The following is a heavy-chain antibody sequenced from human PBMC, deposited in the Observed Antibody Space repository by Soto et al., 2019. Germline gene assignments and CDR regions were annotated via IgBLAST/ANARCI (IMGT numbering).Heavy chain of an antibody. V-gene: IGHV4-30-4*01. Sequence: QVQLQESGPGLVKPSQTLSLTCTVSGGSISSGDYYWSWIRQPPGKGLEWIGYIYYSGSTYYNPSLKSRVTISVDTSKNQFSLKLSSVTAADTAVYYCARDFRGDYYGSGWFDPWGQGTLVTVSS. CDR2: IYYSGST. CDR3: ARDFRGDYYGSGWFDP. D-gene: IGHD3-10*01. CDR1: GGSISSGDYY. J-gene: IGHJ5*02.